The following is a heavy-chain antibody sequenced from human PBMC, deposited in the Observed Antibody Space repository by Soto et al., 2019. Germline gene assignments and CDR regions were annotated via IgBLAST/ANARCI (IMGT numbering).Heavy chain of an antibody. Sequence: QIQLVQSGAEVKKAGASVKVSCKASGYTFTNYGISWVRQALGQGLEWMGWISAYNDNTNYAQKFQGRVTLTTDTSTRTAYMELRSLPSDDTAVYYCAREGYYYRSGSYSPPRYYGMDVWGQGTTVTVFS. D-gene: IGHD3-10*01. CDR2: ISAYNDNT. CDR3: AREGYYYRSGSYSPPRYYGMDV. V-gene: IGHV1-18*01. CDR1: GYTFTNYG. J-gene: IGHJ6*02.